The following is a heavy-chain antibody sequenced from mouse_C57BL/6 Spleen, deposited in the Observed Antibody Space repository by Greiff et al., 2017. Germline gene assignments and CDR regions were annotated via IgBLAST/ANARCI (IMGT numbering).Heavy chain of an antibody. D-gene: IGHD2-2*01. CDR3: ARRRGYAYDMDY. J-gene: IGHJ4*01. CDR2: IGPGSGST. Sequence: QVQLPQSGAELVTPGASVKISCKASCYTFTDYYINWVKQRPGQGLEWIGKIGPGSGSTYYNEKFKGTAKLTAYKSSSTASMQLSSLTSEDSAVYFCARRRGYAYDMDYWGQGASGTVS. V-gene: IGHV1-77*01. CDR1: CYTFTDYY.